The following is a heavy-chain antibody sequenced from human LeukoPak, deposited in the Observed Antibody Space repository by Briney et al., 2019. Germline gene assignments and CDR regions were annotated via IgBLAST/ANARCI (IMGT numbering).Heavy chain of an antibody. CDR2: INPNSGET. CDR3: ARDRDYSKSERGFDY. J-gene: IGHJ4*02. V-gene: IGHV1-2*02. Sequence: ASVKVSCKTSGYTFTDYYIHWVRQAPGQGLEWMGWINPNSGETNSAQKFQGRVTMTGDTSISTAYMQLSRVTADDTAIYYCARDRDYSKSERGFDYWGQGTLVTVSS. D-gene: IGHD4-11*01. CDR1: GYTFTDYY.